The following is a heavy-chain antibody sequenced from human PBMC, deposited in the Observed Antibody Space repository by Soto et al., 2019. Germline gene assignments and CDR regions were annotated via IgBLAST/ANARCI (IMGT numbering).Heavy chain of an antibody. J-gene: IGHJ5*02. CDR2: IYYSGST. D-gene: IGHD6-19*01. Sequence: SETLSLTCSVSGGSINSSSYFWGWVRQPPGKGLEWVGSIYYSGSTYYNPSLRSRVAISVDTSKNQFSLKLSSVTAADTAVFYCARHYSSGSRDWFDPWGQGTLVTVSS. CDR1: GGSINSSSYF. CDR3: ARHYSSGSRDWFDP. V-gene: IGHV4-39*01.